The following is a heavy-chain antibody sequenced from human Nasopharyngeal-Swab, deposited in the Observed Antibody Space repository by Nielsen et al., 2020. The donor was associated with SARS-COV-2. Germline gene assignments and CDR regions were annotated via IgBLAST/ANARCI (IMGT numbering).Heavy chain of an antibody. V-gene: IGHV2-5*01. Sequence: SGSTLVKPTQSLTLTCTFSGFSLSTSGVGVGWIRQPPGKALEWLALIYWNDDKRYSPSLKSRLTITKDTSKNQVVLTMTNMDPVDTATYYCALDEMATAFEIWGQGTMVTVSS. CDR1: GFSLSTSGVG. CDR2: IYWNDDK. D-gene: IGHD5-24*01. J-gene: IGHJ3*02. CDR3: ALDEMATAFEI.